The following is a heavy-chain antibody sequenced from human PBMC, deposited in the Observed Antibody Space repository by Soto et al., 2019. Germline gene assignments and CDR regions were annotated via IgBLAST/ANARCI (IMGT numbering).Heavy chain of an antibody. V-gene: IGHV1-3*04. Sequence: QVQLVQCGAEVKKPGASVKISCKASGYTFTRYTMNWARQAAGQGLEWMGWINTDNGNTKSSQKLHDRVIITRDTSASTAYMDRSSLRAEDTAVYYFARGIATGQLAPWGQGTLVTVSS. J-gene: IGHJ5*02. D-gene: IGHD2-15*01. CDR2: INTDNGNT. CDR1: GYTFTRYT. CDR3: ARGIATGQLAP.